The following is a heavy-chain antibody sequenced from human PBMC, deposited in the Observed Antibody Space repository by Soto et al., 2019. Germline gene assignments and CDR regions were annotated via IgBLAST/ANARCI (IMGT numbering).Heavy chain of an antibody. CDR3: AHRLGLGGGSYYFDY. CDR1: GFSLSTSGVG. CDR2: IYWNDDK. D-gene: IGHD1-26*01. V-gene: IGHV2-5*01. J-gene: IGHJ4*02. Sequence: SGPTLVNPTQTLTLTCTFSGFSLSTSGVGAGWIRQPPGKALEWLALIYWNDDKRYSPSLKSRLTITKDTSKNQVVLTMTNMDPVDTATYYCAHRLGLGGGSYYFDYWGQGTLVTVSS.